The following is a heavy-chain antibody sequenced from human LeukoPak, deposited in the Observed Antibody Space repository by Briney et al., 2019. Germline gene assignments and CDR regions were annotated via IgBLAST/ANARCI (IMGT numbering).Heavy chain of an antibody. V-gene: IGHV3-23*01. D-gene: IGHD3-22*01. J-gene: IGHJ4*02. CDR2: ISGSGGST. CDR1: GFTFSSYA. CDR3: ARDLSYYYDSSGYLY. Sequence: GGSLRLSCAASGFTFSSYAMSWVRQAPGKGLEWVSAISGSGGSTYYADSVKGRFTISRDNSKNTLYLQMNSLRAEDTAVYYCARDLSYYYDSSGYLYWGQGTLVTVSS.